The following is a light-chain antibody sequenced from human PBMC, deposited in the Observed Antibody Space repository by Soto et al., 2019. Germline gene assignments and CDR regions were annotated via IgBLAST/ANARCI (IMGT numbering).Light chain of an antibody. CDR3: QQYSSWSPIT. V-gene: IGKV3-20*01. CDR2: GAS. J-gene: IGKJ5*01. CDR1: QSVSSNY. Sequence: EIVLTQSPGTLSLSPGERATLSCRASQSVSSNYLAWYQQKPGQAPRLLIYGASSRATGIPARFSGSGSGTEFTLTISSLQSEDFAVYYCQQYSSWSPITFGQGTRLEIK.